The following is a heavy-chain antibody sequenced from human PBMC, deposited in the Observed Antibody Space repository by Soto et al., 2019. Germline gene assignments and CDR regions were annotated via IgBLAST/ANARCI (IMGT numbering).Heavy chain of an antibody. V-gene: IGHV3-74*01. CDR3: VRINTGGYYNDH. CDR2: INSDGSST. J-gene: IGHJ4*02. D-gene: IGHD3-22*01. CDR1: GFTFSSYW. Sequence: GGSLRLSCAASGFTFSSYWMYWVRQAPGKGLVWVSRINSDGSSTSYADSVKGRFTISRDNAENSLYLQMNSLRAEDTAVYYCVRINTGGYYNDHWGQGT.